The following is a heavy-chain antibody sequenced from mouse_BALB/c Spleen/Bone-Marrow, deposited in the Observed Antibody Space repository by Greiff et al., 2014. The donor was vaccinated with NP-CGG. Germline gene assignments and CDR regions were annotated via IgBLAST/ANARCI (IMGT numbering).Heavy chain of an antibody. CDR3: AGGGVRGGYWYFDV. Sequence: VQLQESGAELMKPGASVKISCKATGYTFSSYWIEWVKQRPGHGLEWIGEILPGSGSTNYNEKFKGKATFTADTSSNTAYMQHSSLRSGDSAVYCGAGGGVRGGYWYFDVWGAGTTVTVSS. CDR2: ILPGSGST. V-gene: IGHV1-9*01. J-gene: IGHJ1*01. CDR1: GYTFSSYW.